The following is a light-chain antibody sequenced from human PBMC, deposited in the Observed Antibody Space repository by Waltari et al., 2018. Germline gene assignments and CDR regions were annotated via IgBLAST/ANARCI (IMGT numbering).Light chain of an antibody. J-gene: IGKJ3*01. V-gene: IGKV1-39*01. CDR1: QSINKY. Sequence: DIQMTQYPSSLSASVGDRVSITCRASQSINKYLNWYQQRPGEAPNLLIYAAFNLQSGVPSRFRGSGSGTDFTLTISGLQPEDSATYYCHQSYRFPPTFGPGTKLDIK. CDR2: AAF. CDR3: HQSYRFPPT.